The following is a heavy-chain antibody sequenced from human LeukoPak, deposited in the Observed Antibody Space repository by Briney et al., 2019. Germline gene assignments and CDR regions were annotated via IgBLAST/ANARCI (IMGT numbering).Heavy chain of an antibody. J-gene: IGHJ4*02. CDR2: INPTGTGT. V-gene: IGHV1-46*01. CDR1: GYAFINNW. CDR3: ARVGPYFDY. Sequence: ASVKVPCKASGYAFINNWMHWVRQAPGQGLEWIGLINPTGTGTLYAQKFQGRVTMTRGMSTSADYMELSSLRSEDAAVYYCARVGPYFDYWGQGTLVTVSS.